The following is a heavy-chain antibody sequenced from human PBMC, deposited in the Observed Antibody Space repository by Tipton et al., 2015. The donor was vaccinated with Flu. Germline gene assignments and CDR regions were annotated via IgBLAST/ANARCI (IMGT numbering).Heavy chain of an antibody. J-gene: IGHJ3*02. Sequence: QLVQSGAEVKKPGESLKISCKGSGYSFITYWIGWVRQMPGKGLEWMGIFYPGGSDTKYSPSFQGQVTISADKSISTAYLQWSSLKASDTAIYYCVRHRATSGWSNSDIWRQGRMVTVSS. V-gene: IGHV5-51*01. D-gene: IGHD6-19*01. CDR1: GYSFITYW. CDR3: VRHRATSGWSNSDI. CDR2: FYPGGSDT.